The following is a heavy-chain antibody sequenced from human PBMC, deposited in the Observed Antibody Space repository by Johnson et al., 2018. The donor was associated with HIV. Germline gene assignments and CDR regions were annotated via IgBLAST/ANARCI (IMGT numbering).Heavy chain of an antibody. D-gene: IGHD6-13*01. CDR3: AKDRDLAAAGTDAFDI. J-gene: IGHJ3*02. V-gene: IGHV3-9*01. CDR1: GFTFDDYA. CDR2: ISWNSGSI. Sequence: VQLVESGGGLVQPGRSLRLSCAPSGFTFDDYAMHWVRQAPGKGLEWVSGISWNSGSIGYADSVKGRFTISRDNAKNSLYLQMNSLRAEDTALYYCAKDRDLAAAGTDAFDIWGQGTMVTVSS.